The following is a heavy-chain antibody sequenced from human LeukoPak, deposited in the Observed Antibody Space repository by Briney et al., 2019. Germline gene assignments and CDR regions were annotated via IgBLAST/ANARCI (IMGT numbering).Heavy chain of an antibody. V-gene: IGHV3-30*18. D-gene: IGHD4-23*01. J-gene: IGHJ4*02. CDR2: ISYDGSNK. Sequence: GGSLRLSCAASGFTFSSYGMHWVRQAPGKGLEWVAVISYDGSNKYYADSVKGRFTISRDNSKNTLYLQMNSLRAEDTAVYYCAKDVVRSPWLRWFDYWGQGTLVTVSS. CDR3: AKDVVRSPWLRWFDY. CDR1: GFTFSSYG.